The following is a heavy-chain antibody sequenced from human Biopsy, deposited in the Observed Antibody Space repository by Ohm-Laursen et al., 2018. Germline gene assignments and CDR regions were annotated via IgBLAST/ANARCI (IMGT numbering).Heavy chain of an antibody. D-gene: IGHD3-10*01. Sequence: SLRLSCSASGFTFSSYWMSWVRQAPGKGLGWVANIKKDGSETYFVDSVKGRFTISRDSAKSSLYLQMNSLRAEDTAVYYCARSMTTMVRRRSYYFDYWGQGTLVTVSS. CDR1: GFTFSSYW. CDR2: IKKDGSET. CDR3: ARSMTTMVRRRSYYFDY. V-gene: IGHV3-7*01. J-gene: IGHJ4*02.